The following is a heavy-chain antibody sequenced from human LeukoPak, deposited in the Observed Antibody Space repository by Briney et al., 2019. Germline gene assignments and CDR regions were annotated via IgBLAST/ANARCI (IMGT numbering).Heavy chain of an antibody. CDR1: GFTFSTYA. J-gene: IGHJ4*02. CDR2: ISDDGRHN. V-gene: IGHV3-30*04. CDR3: ARVRFGTNYDFWSGYPGGYFDY. Sequence: PGGSLRLSCAASGFTFSTYAMNWVRQAPGKGLEWVAVISDDGRHNYYADSVKGRFTISRDNAKNSLYLQMNSLRAEDTAVYYCARVRFGTNYDFWSGYPGGYFDYWGQGTLVTVSS. D-gene: IGHD3-3*01.